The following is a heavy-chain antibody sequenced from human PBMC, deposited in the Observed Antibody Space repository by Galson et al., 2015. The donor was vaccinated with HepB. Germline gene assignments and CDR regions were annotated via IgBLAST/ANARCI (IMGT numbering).Heavy chain of an antibody. CDR2: TNWNGGST. V-gene: IGHV3-20*01. D-gene: IGHD3-22*01. CDR1: GFTFDVYG. CDR3: ARMTSDSSGYYFDY. Sequence: FLRIACAASGFTFDVYGMSWVRQAPGKGLEWVSGTNWNGGSTGYADSVKGRFTISRDNAKNSLYLQMNSLRAEDTALYHCARMTSDSSGYYFDYWGQGTLVTVSS. J-gene: IGHJ4*02.